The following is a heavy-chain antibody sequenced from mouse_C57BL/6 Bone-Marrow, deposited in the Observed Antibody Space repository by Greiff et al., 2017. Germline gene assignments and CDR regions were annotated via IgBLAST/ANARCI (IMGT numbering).Heavy chain of an antibody. CDR3: ASYYYGSSYAMDY. J-gene: IGHJ4*01. CDR2: IYPGSGST. CDR1: GYTFTSYW. D-gene: IGHD1-1*01. Sequence: QVQLQQPGAELVKPGASVKMSCKASGYTFTSYWITWVKQRPGQGLEWIGDIYPGSGSTTYNEKFKSKATLTVDTSSSTAYMQLSSLTSEDSAVYYCASYYYGSSYAMDYWGQGTSVTVSS. V-gene: IGHV1-55*01.